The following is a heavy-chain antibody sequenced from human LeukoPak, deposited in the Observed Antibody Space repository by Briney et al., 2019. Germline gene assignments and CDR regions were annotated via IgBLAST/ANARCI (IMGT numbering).Heavy chain of an antibody. V-gene: IGHV4-4*07. Sequence: SPSETLSLTRSVSGVSISSYYWSWIRQPAGEGLEWLGRIYSGGNTNYKPSLKSRVTMSEDTSKSQFSLKLTSVTAADTAVYYCARGYGSGSSQPYYFDYWGQGTLVTVSS. CDR2: IYSGGNT. CDR3: ARGYGSGSSQPYYFDY. J-gene: IGHJ4*02. CDR1: GVSISSYY. D-gene: IGHD3-10*01.